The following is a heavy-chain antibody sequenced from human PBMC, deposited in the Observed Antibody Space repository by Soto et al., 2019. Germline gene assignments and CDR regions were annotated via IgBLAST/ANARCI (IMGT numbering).Heavy chain of an antibody. CDR3: AKAHVMLVAGSTFDY. V-gene: IGHV4-38-2*01. Sequence: SETLSLTCAVSGYSISSGSYWGWIRQPPGKGPEWIASIYHGGTTFYNPSLKSRVTVSVDKSNNQFSLKLRSVTAADTAVYYCAKAHVMLVAGSTFDYWGPGTLVTVSS. J-gene: IGHJ4*01. D-gene: IGHD6-19*01. CDR2: IYHGGTT. CDR1: GYSISSGSY.